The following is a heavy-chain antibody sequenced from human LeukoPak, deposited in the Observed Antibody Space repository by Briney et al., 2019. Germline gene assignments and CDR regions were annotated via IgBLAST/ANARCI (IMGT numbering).Heavy chain of an antibody. CDR3: ARDRNDYGDHDAFDF. J-gene: IGHJ3*01. Sequence: PGGSLRLSCAASGFTFSHYAMNWVRQAPGKGLEWVASITSVSTYEFYADSVRGRFAISRDNHKNSLILQMSSLTADDTAVYYCARDRNDYGDHDAFDFWGQGTLVTVSS. CDR1: GFTFSHYA. CDR2: ITSVSTYE. V-gene: IGHV3-21*01. D-gene: IGHD4-17*01.